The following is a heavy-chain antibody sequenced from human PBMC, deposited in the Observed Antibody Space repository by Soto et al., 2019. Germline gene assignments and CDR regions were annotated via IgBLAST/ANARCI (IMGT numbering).Heavy chain of an antibody. J-gene: IGHJ4*02. CDR3: TTERAYYCSSTSCYQSRYYY. Sequence: GGSLRLSCAASGFTFSNAWMSWVRQAPGKGLEWVGRIKSKTDGGTTDYAAPVKGRFTISRDDSKNTLYLQMNSLKTEDTAVYYCTTERAYYCSSTSCYQSRYYYWGQGTLVTVSS. CDR1: GFTFSNAW. D-gene: IGHD2-2*01. V-gene: IGHV3-15*01. CDR2: IKSKTDGGTT.